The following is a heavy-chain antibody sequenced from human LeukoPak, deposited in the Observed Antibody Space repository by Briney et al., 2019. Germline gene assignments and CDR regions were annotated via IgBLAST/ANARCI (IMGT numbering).Heavy chain of an antibody. CDR3: AKTPTYCYDSSGYSSYFDY. Sequence: GGSLRLSCAASGFTFSGYAMSWVRQAPGKGLEWVSAISGSGGSTYYADSVKGRFTISRDNSKNTLYLQMNSLRAEDTAVYYCAKTPTYCYDSSGYSSYFDYWGQGTLVTVSS. J-gene: IGHJ4*02. V-gene: IGHV3-23*01. CDR1: GFTFSGYA. CDR2: ISGSGGST. D-gene: IGHD3-22*01.